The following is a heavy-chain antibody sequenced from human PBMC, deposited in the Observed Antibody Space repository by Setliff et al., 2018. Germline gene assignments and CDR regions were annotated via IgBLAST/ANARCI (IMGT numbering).Heavy chain of an antibody. CDR2: INGDGTIT. CDR1: GFTFSKYW. CDR3: ASIDWGENFYNMDV. V-gene: IGHV3-74*01. Sequence: GGSLRLSCGAFGFTFSKYWMYWVRQVPGKGLVRVSRINGDGTITNYADSVKGRFTISRDNAKNTLYLQMNSLRGEDTAVYFCASIDWGENFYNMDVWGKGTTVTVSS. D-gene: IGHD7-27*01. J-gene: IGHJ6*03.